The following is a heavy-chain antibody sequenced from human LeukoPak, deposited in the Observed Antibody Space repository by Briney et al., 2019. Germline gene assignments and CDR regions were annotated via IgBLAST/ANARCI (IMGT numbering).Heavy chain of an antibody. J-gene: IGHJ4*02. CDR3: ARGRPHGNDY. D-gene: IGHD4-23*01. CDR2: INSDGSAT. Sequence: PGGSLRRSCAASGFSFTNYWMHWVRQAPGKGLVWVSHINSDGSATTYADSVKGRFSISRDNAKNTLYLQMNSLRVEDTAVYYCARGRPHGNDYWGQGTLVTVSS. CDR1: GFSFTNYW. V-gene: IGHV3-74*01.